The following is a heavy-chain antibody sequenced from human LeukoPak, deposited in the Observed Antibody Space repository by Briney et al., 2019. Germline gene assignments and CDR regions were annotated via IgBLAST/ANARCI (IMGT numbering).Heavy chain of an antibody. Sequence: PGRSLRLSCAASGFTFSSYSMNWVRQAPGKGLEWVSSISSSSSYIYYADSVKGRFTISRDNAKNSLYLQMNSLRAEDTAVYYCAREPDSSGYPNDYWGQGTLVTVSS. D-gene: IGHD3-22*01. V-gene: IGHV3-21*01. CDR3: AREPDSSGYPNDY. CDR2: ISSSSSYI. CDR1: GFTFSSYS. J-gene: IGHJ4*02.